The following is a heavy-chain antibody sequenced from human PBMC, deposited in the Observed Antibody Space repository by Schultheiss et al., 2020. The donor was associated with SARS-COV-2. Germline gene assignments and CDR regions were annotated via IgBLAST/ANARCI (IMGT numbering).Heavy chain of an antibody. V-gene: IGHV3-48*01. CDR2: ISSSSSTI. J-gene: IGHJ5*02. CDR3: ARATVGPELDGWFDP. CDR1: GFTFSSYS. Sequence: GGSLRLSCAASGFTFSSYSMNWVRQAPGKGLEWVSYISSSSSTIYYADSVKGRFTISRDNAKNSLYLQMNSLRAEDTAVYYCARATVGPELDGWFDPWGQGTLVTVSS. D-gene: IGHD1-26*01.